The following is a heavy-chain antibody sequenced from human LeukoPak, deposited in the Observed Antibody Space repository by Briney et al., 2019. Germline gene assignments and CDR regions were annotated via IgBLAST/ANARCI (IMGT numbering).Heavy chain of an antibody. V-gene: IGHV3-21*01. J-gene: IGHJ4*02. CDR3: ARFHQYTSGDY. Sequence: GGSLRLSCAASGFTFSSYHMNWVRKAPGKGLEWVSSISQSSSNIYYADSIKGRFTISRDNAKNSLYLQLNSLRAEDTAVYYCARFHQYTSGDYWGQGTLVTLSS. CDR2: ISQSSSNI. D-gene: IGHD6-19*01. CDR1: GFTFSSYH.